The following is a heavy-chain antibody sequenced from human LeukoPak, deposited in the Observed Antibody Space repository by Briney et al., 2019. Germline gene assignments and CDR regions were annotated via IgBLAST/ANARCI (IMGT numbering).Heavy chain of an antibody. CDR1: GFTFSSYT. Sequence: GGSLRLSCAASGFTFSSYTIHWVRQAPGKGLEWVALISYDGTNKYYADSVKGRFTISRDNSKNTLYLQMNSLRAEDTAVYYCARDYYDSSGFFVYNNGMDVWGQGTTVTVSS. CDR3: ARDYYDSSGFFVYNNGMDV. D-gene: IGHD3-22*01. V-gene: IGHV3-30-3*01. J-gene: IGHJ6*02. CDR2: ISYDGTNK.